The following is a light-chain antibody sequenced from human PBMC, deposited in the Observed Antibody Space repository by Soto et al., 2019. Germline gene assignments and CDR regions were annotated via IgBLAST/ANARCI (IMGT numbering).Light chain of an antibody. Sequence: QLVLTQPPSVSGAPGQRVTISCTRSSSNIGAHYDVHWYQQLPGTAPKLLIYGNSNRPSGVPDRFSGSKSGTSASLAITGLQAEDEADYYCQAYDNSLSVYVFGTGTKLTVL. CDR1: SSNIGAHYD. V-gene: IGLV1-40*01. CDR2: GNS. J-gene: IGLJ1*01. CDR3: QAYDNSLSVYV.